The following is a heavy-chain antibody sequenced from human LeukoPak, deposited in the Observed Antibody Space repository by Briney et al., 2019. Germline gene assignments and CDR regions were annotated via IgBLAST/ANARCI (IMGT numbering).Heavy chain of an antibody. CDR1: GYTFTGYY. CDR2: ISPTSGGA. V-gene: IGHV1-2*06. Sequence: ASVTVPCKASGYTFTGYYIHWVRQAPGQGLEWMGRISPTSGGANYAQNFQGRITMTRDTSINTAYMELSRLTSDDTAVYYCARGGISGGSQRWGQGTLVTVSS. CDR3: ARGGISGGSQR. D-gene: IGHD2-15*01. J-gene: IGHJ4*02.